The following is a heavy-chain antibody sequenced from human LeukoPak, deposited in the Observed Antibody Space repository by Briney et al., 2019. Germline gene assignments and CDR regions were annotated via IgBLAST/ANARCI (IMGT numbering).Heavy chain of an antibody. CDR3: VGRNFDY. Sequence: SQTLSLTCTVSGGSISSGVYYWTWIRQPAGKGLEWIGQIYTSGTTNYNPSLKSRVTISLDTSKNQFSLKLSSVTAADTTFYYCVGRNFDYWGQGTLVTVSS. CDR2: IYTSGTT. D-gene: IGHD1-26*01. V-gene: IGHV4-61*09. CDR1: GGSISSGVYY. J-gene: IGHJ4*02.